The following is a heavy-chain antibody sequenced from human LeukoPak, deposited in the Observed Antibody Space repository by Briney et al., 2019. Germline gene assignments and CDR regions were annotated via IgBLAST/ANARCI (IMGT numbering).Heavy chain of an antibody. V-gene: IGHV3-74*01. D-gene: IGHD1-26*01. CDR2: IYTDGSST. Sequence: GGSLRLSCAASGFTFSSYGMHWVRQAPGKGLVWVSRIYTDGSSTSYADSVKGRFTISRDNAKNTLYLQMNSLRAEDTAVYYCAKGSGSYLYYFDYWGQGTLVTVSS. J-gene: IGHJ4*02. CDR3: AKGSGSYLYYFDY. CDR1: GFTFSSYG.